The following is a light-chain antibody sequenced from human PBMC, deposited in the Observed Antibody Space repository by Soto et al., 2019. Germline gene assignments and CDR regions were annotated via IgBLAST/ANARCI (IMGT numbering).Light chain of an antibody. Sequence: QSALTQPPSASGAPGQTVTISCTGTSSDVGAYNYVSWYQQHPGKAPKLMIYEVSKRPSGVPDRFSGSKSGNTASLTVSGLQAEDEADYYCKSYAGSLNLYFFGTGAKVTVL. V-gene: IGLV2-8*01. J-gene: IGLJ1*01. CDR3: KSYAGSLNLYF. CDR1: SSDVGAYNY. CDR2: EVS.